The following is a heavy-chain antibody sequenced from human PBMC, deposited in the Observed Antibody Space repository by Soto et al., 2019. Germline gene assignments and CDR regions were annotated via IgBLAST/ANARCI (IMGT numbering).Heavy chain of an antibody. CDR2: ISSSSSYI. V-gene: IGHV3-21*01. CDR3: ARDVDYDILTGYYAFDI. D-gene: IGHD3-9*01. CDR1: GFTFSSYS. Sequence: ESLKISCAASGFTFSSYSMNWVRQAPGKGLEWVSSISSSSSYIYYADSVKGRFTISRDNAKNSLYLQMNSLRAEDTAVYYCARDVDYDILTGYYAFDIWGQGTMVTVSS. J-gene: IGHJ3*02.